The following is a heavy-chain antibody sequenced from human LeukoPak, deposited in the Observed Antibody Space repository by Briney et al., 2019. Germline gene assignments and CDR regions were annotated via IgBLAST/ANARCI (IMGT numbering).Heavy chain of an antibody. Sequence: PSETLSLTCAVYGVSFSGYSWGWIRQSPGQGLEWIGDINQSGGTNYNPSLKSRVTISADTSKSHFSLKLSSVTAADTAVYYCARAARNTVWDNYFFDYWGQGTLVTVSP. V-gene: IGHV4-34*01. CDR2: INQSGGT. CDR3: ARAARNTVWDNYFFDY. D-gene: IGHD1/OR15-1a*01. CDR1: GVSFSGYS. J-gene: IGHJ4*02.